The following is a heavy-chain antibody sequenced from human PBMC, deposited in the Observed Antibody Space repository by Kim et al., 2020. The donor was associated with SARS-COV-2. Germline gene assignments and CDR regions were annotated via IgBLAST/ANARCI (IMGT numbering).Heavy chain of an antibody. V-gene: IGHV1-69*13. J-gene: IGHJ6*02. Sequence: SVKVSCKASGGTFSSYAISWVRQAPGQGLEWMGGIIHIFGTANYAQKFQGRVTITADESTSTAYMELSSLRSEDTAVYYCARGGGRGYDILTGRNYYGMDVWGQGTTVTVSS. CDR3: ARGGGRGYDILTGRNYYGMDV. CDR1: GGTFSSYA. CDR2: IIHIFGTA. D-gene: IGHD3-9*01.